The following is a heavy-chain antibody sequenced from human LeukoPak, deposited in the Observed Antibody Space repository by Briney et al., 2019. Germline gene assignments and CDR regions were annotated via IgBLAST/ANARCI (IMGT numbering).Heavy chain of an antibody. D-gene: IGHD2-15*01. V-gene: IGHV4-59*01. CDR1: GGSITSYF. Sequence: PSETLSLTCTVSGGSITSYFWSWIRQPPGKGLEWIGYIYHSGTTNYNPSLKSRVSISVNTSKTQLSLRLTSVTAADTAVYYCAQKAPYSPGYSQHWGQGTLVTVSS. CDR3: AQKAPYSPGYSQH. CDR2: IYHSGTT. J-gene: IGHJ1*01.